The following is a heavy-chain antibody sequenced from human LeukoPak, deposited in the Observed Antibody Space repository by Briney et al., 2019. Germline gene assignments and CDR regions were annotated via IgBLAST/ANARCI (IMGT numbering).Heavy chain of an antibody. V-gene: IGHV3-30*02. CDR2: VRYDGSNK. CDR1: GFTFSSYG. J-gene: IGHJ4*02. CDR3: AKSLRITIFGVAVN. D-gene: IGHD3-3*01. Sequence: GGSLRLSCAASGFTFSSYGMHWVRQAPGKGLEWVAFVRYDGSNKYYADSVKGRFTISRDNSKNTLYLQMNSLRAEDTAVYYCAKSLRITIFGVAVNWGQGTLVTVSS.